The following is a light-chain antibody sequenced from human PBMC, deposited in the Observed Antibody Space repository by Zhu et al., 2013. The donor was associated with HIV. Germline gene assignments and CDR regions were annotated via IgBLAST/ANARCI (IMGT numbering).Light chain of an antibody. CDR3: QQRGDWPPIT. CDR2: GAS. CDR1: QTVYTY. V-gene: IGKV3-11*01. J-gene: IGKJ5*01. Sequence: EIVLTQSPGTLSLSPGERATLSCRASQTVYTYLAWYQHKPGQSPRLLISGASTRATGVPARFSGSGSGTDFTLTISSLEPDDFAVYYCQQRGDWPPITFGQGTRLEIK.